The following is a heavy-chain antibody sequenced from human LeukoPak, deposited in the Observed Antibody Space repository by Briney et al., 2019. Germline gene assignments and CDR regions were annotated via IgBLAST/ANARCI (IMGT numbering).Heavy chain of an antibody. CDR2: ISGSGGST. CDR1: GFTFSTYV. Sequence: GGSLRLSCAASGFTFSTYVMIWVRQAPGKGLEWVSAISGSGGSTYYADSVKGRFTISRDNSNNTLYLQMNSLRAEDTAVYYCAKDRSWAAAGTWGQGTLVTVSS. CDR3: AKDRSWAAAGT. J-gene: IGHJ4*02. D-gene: IGHD6-13*01. V-gene: IGHV3-23*01.